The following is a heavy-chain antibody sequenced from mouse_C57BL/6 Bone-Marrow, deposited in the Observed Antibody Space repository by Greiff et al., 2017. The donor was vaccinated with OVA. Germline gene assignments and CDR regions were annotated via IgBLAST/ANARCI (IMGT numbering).Heavy chain of an antibody. CDR2: IDPETGGT. Sequence: VQLQQSGAELVRPGASVTLSCKASGYTFTDYEMHWVKQTPVHGLEWIGAIDPETGGTAYNQKFKGKAILTADKSSSTAYMELRSLTSEDSAVYYCTRMGFPYYYGSSYAMDYWGQGTSVTVSS. CDR3: TRMGFPYYYGSSYAMDY. J-gene: IGHJ4*01. V-gene: IGHV1-15*01. CDR1: GYTFTDYE. D-gene: IGHD1-1*01.